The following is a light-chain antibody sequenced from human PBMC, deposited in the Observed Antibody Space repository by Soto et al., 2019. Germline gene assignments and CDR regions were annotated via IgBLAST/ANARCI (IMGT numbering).Light chain of an antibody. CDR2: GAS. CDR1: RGISNY. J-gene: IGKJ1*01. CDR3: QQLHTYPIT. V-gene: IGKV1-9*01. Sequence: DSHISQSPTSLSATVGDRVTITCRASRGISNYLAWYQQKPGKAPKLLMYGASTLQSGVPSRFSGSESGTEFTLTISSLQPEDFATYYCQQLHTYPITFGQGAKVDI.